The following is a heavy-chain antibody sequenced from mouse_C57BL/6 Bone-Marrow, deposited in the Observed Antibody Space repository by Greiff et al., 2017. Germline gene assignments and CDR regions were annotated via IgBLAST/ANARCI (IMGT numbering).Heavy chain of an antibody. CDR2: IDPEIGYT. V-gene: IGHV14-4*01. CDR3: SSFDGDYFDC. Sequence: EVQLQQSGAELVRPGASVKLSCTASGFNIKDYYIHWVKQRPEQGLEWIGRIDPEIGYTEYASKFQGNTTITSDTSSNTAYLQLSSLTSEDTAVYYCSSFDGDYFDCWGQGTPLTVAS. CDR1: GFNIKDYY. J-gene: IGHJ2*01. D-gene: IGHD2-3*01.